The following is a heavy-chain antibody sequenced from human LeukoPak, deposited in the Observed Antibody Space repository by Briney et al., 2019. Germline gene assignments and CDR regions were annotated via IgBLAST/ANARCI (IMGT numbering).Heavy chain of an antibody. CDR1: GGSISSNSYY. Sequence: SETLSHTCTVSGGSISSNSYYWGWIRQPPGKGLEWIRYIYYTGSTNYDPSLESRVSISVDTSKNQFSLNLTSVTAADTAVYFCARHTYYYYGMDVWGQGATVTVSS. CDR3: ARHTYYYYGMDV. CDR2: IYYTGST. J-gene: IGHJ6*02. V-gene: IGHV4-61*05.